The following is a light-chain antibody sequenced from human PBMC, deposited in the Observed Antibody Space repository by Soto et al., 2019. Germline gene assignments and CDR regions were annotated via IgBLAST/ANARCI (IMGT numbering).Light chain of an antibody. CDR3: ISYTSSSTWV. CDR2: EVS. CDR1: SSDVGGYNY. Sequence: QSVLTQPASVSGSPGQSITIPCTGTSSDVGGYNYVSWYQQHPGKAPKLMIYEVSNRPSGVSDRFSGSRSDNTASLTISGLQAEDESDYYCISYTSSSTWVFGGGTKVTVL. J-gene: IGLJ3*02. V-gene: IGLV2-14*01.